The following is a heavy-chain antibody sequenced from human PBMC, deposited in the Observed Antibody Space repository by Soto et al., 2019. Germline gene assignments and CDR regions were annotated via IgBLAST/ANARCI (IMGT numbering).Heavy chain of an antibody. D-gene: IGHD2-15*01. V-gene: IGHV1-3*01. CDR3: ARGPGGPDGPGDY. CDR2: INAGNGNT. J-gene: IGHJ4*02. CDR1: GYTFTRDA. Sequence: QVQLVQSGAEVKKPGASVKVSLRASGYTFTRDAMHWVRQAPGQRLEWMGWINAGNGNTKYSQKFQGRVTITRDTSASTAYMELSSLRSEHTAVYYCARGPGGPDGPGDYWGQGTLVTVSS.